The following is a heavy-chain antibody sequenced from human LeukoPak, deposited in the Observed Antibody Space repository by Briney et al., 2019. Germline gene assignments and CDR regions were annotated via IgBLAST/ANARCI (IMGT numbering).Heavy chain of an antibody. Sequence: GSLSLSCAASGFTFSSYSMNWVRQAPGKGLEWVSSISSSSSYIYYADSVKGRFTISRDNAKNSLCLQMNSLRAEDTAVYYCASMGQQLVPWGQGTLVTVSS. D-gene: IGHD6-13*01. CDR3: ASMGQQLVP. J-gene: IGHJ5*02. CDR2: ISSSSSYI. CDR1: GFTFSSYS. V-gene: IGHV3-21*01.